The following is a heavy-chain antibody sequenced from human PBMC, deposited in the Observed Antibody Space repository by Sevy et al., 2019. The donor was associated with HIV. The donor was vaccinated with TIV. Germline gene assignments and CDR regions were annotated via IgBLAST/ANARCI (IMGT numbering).Heavy chain of an antibody. J-gene: IGHJ6*02. CDR3: AKGDRTFYGLDV. D-gene: IGHD2-15*01. Sequence: GGSLRLSCAASGFIFSTYTMTWVRQAPGKGLEWVSGISGSGGSTYYADSLKGRFTILRDNSKNTVYLEMNSLGAEDTAMYYCAKGDRTFYGLDVWGQGTTVTVSS. CDR1: GFIFSTYT. V-gene: IGHV3-23*01. CDR2: ISGSGGST.